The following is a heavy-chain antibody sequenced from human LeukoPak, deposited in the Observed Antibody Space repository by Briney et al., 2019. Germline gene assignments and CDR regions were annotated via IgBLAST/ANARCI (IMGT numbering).Heavy chain of an antibody. CDR3: AKDTAVVVTAPFDY. D-gene: IGHD2-15*01. V-gene: IGHV3-48*04. CDR1: GFTFSSYS. Sequence: GGSLRLSCAASGFTFSSYSMNWVRQAPGKGLEWVSYISSSSSTVYYADSVKGRFTISRDNAKNSLYLQMSSVRAEDTAVYYCAKDTAVVVTAPFDYWGQGTLVTVSS. CDR2: ISSSSSTV. J-gene: IGHJ4*02.